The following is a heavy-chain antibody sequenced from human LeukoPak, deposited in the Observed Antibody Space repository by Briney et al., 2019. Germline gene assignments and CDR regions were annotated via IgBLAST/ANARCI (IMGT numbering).Heavy chain of an antibody. Sequence: GGSLRLSCAASGFTFSNAWMSWVRQAPGKGLEWVGRIKSKTDGGTTDYAAPVKGRFTISTDDSKNTLYLQMNSLKTEDTAVYYCTTSTVTTDPSSYYYFGMGVWGQGTTVTVSS. CDR3: TTSTVTTDPSSYYYFGMGV. J-gene: IGHJ6*02. D-gene: IGHD4-17*01. CDR1: GFTFSNAW. V-gene: IGHV3-15*01. CDR2: IKSKTDGGTT.